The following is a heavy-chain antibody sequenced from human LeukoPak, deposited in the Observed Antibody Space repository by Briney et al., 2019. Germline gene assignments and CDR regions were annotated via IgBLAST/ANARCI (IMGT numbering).Heavy chain of an antibody. CDR3: ARDNNWNDRNYFDY. Sequence: ASVKVSCKASGYTFTSHYVHWVRQAPGQGPEWMGMINPSGGSTSYSQKFQGRVTMTRDTSTTTLYMELRSLRSDDTAVYYCARDNNWNDRNYFDYWGQGTLVTVSS. CDR1: GYTFTSHY. CDR2: INPSGGST. D-gene: IGHD1-1*01. J-gene: IGHJ4*02. V-gene: IGHV1-46*01.